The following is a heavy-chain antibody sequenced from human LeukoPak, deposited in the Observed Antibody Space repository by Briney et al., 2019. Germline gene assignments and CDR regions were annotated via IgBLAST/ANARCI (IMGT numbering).Heavy chain of an antibody. V-gene: IGHV1-46*01. D-gene: IGHD2-15*01. J-gene: IGHJ5*02. CDR1: GYTFTSYY. Sequence: ASVKLSCKASGYTFTSYYMHWVRQSPGQGLEWMGIINPSGGSTSYAQKFQGRVTMTRDTSTSKVYMELSSLRSEDTAVYYCARTRPRVVVVVAATPGLGWFDPWGQGTLVTVSS. CDR2: INPSGGST. CDR3: ARTRPRVVVVVAATPGLGWFDP.